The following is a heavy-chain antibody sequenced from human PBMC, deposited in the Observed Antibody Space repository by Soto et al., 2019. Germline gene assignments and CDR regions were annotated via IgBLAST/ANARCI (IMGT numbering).Heavy chain of an antibody. CDR3: AGEGALATFGVV. D-gene: IGHD3-3*01. V-gene: IGHV4-59*01. CDR2: VYYGGST. Sequence: PSETLSLTCTVSGVSINSYYWTWIRQPPGRGLEWIGHVYYGGSTNYNPSLQSRVTISLDTSKNQFSLRLTSMAAADAAVYYCAGEGALATFGVVWGQGTRVTVSS. J-gene: IGHJ4*02. CDR1: GVSINSYY.